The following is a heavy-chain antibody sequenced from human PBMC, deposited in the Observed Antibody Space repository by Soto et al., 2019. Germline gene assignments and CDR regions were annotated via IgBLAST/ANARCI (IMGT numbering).Heavy chain of an antibody. J-gene: IGHJ6*02. D-gene: IGHD3-10*01. CDR2: ISYDGSNK. CDR3: ARGTMVQRYYYYGMYV. V-gene: IGHV3-30-3*01. Sequence: GGSLRLSCAASGFTFSSYAMHWVRQAPGKGLEWVAVISYDGSNKYYADSVKGRFTISRDNSKNTMYLQMNSLRAEDTAVYYCARGTMVQRYYYYGMYVWGQGTTVTVSS. CDR1: GFTFSSYA.